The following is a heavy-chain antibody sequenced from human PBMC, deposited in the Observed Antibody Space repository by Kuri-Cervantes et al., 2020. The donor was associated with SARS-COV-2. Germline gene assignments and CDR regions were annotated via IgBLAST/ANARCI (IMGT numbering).Heavy chain of an antibody. V-gene: IGHV1-2*02. Sequence: SVKVSCKASGYTFTGYYMHWVRQAPGQGLEWMGWINPNSGGTNYAQKFQGRVTMTRDTSISTAYMELSRLRSDGTAVYYCARDVCSGGSCYHYYMDVRGKGTTVTVSS. CDR2: INPNSGGT. J-gene: IGHJ6*03. CDR1: GYTFTGYY. CDR3: ARDVCSGGSCYHYYMDV. D-gene: IGHD2-15*01.